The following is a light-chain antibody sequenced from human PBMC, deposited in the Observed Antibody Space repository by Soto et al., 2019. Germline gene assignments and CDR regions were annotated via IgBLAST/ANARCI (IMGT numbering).Light chain of an antibody. CDR2: GAS. V-gene: IGKV4-1*01. CDR3: QQYYSIPVT. J-gene: IGKJ4*01. CDR1: QSVLYSSNNKNY. Sequence: DVVMTQSPDSLAVILGERATINCKSSQSVLYSSNNKNYLAWYQQKPGQPPKLLIYGASIRESGVPDRFSGSGSGTEFTLTISSLQAEDVAVYYCQQYYSIPVTFGGGTKVEIK.